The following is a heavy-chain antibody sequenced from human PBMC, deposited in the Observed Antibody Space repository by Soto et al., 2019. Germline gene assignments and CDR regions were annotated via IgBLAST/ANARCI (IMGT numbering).Heavy chain of an antibody. CDR2: IYYSGST. Sequence: SETLSLTCTVSGDSISNGGYYRAWIRQHPGKGLEWIGYIYYSGSTHHNPSLKSRDTISLDMSKNQFSLKLSSVTAADTAVYYCARQKAAGSFTYYFDNWGQGTLVTVSS. CDR3: ARQKAAGSFTYYFDN. D-gene: IGHD6-13*01. J-gene: IGHJ4*02. CDR1: GDSISNGGYY. V-gene: IGHV4-31*03.